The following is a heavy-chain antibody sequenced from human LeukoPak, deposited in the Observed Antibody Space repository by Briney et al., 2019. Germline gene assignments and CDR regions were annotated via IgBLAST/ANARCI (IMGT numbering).Heavy chain of an antibody. CDR2: IYYSGST. V-gene: IGHV4-59*01. Sequence: SSETLSLTCTVSGGSISSYYWSWIRQPPGKGLEWIGYIYYSGSTNYNPSLKSRVTISVDTSKNQFSLKLSSVTAADTAVYYCARAELYYYDSSPRGGYFDYWGQGTLVTVSS. J-gene: IGHJ4*02. D-gene: IGHD3-22*01. CDR3: ARAELYYYDSSPRGGYFDY. CDR1: GGSISSYY.